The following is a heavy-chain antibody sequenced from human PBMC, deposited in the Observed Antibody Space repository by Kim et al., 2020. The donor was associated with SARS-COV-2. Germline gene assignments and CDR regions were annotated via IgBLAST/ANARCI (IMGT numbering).Heavy chain of an antibody. D-gene: IGHD4-17*01. V-gene: IGHV3-7*01. Sequence: GGSLRLSCAASGFTFSSYWLSWVRQAPGKGLEWVADIKQDGSQPYYVDSVRGRFTISRDNAKNSMYLQMNSLTAEDTAVYYCARPSAAKATVWGQGTRV. J-gene: IGHJ4*02. CDR3: ARPSAAKATV. CDR2: IKQDGSQP. CDR1: GFTFSSYW.